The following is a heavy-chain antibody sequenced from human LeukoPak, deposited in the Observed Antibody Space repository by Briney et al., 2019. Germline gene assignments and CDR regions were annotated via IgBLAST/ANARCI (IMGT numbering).Heavy chain of an antibody. D-gene: IGHD6-13*01. V-gene: IGHV4-34*01. CDR1: GGSFSGCY. CDR2: INHSGST. CDR3: ASYQLAFDY. J-gene: IGHJ4*02. Sequence: SETLSLTCAVYGGSFSGCYWSWIRQPPGKGLEWIGEINHSGSTNYNPSLKSRVTISVDTSKNQFSLKLSSVTAADTAVYYCASYQLAFDYWGQGTLVTVSS.